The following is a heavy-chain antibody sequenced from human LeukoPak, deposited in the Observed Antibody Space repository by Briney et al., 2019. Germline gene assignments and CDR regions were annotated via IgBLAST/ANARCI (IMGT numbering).Heavy chain of an antibody. D-gene: IGHD6-13*01. V-gene: IGHV1-18*04. J-gene: IGHJ6*02. CDR1: GYTFTGYY. Sequence: ASVKVSCTASGYTFTGYYMHWVRQAPGQGLEWMGWISAYNGNTDYAQKFQGRVTMTTDTSISTAYMELRSLTSDDTAVYYCARDPLRSTWSTYYNALDVWGQGTTVTVSS. CDR2: ISAYNGNT. CDR3: ARDPLRSTWSTYYNALDV.